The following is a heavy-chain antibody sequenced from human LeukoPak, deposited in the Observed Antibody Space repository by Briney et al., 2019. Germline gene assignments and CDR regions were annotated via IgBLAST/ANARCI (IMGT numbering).Heavy chain of an antibody. J-gene: IGHJ4*02. D-gene: IGHD6-13*01. CDR2: INPNSGGT. CDR1: GYTFTGYY. CDR3: ARGPIAAAGYYFDY. V-gene: IGHV1-2*02. Sequence: ASVKVSCKASGYTFTGYYMHWVRQAPGQGLEWMGWINPNSGGTNYAQKFQGRVTMTRDTSISTAYMELSRLRSEDTAVYYCARGPIAAAGYYFDYWGQGTLVTVSS.